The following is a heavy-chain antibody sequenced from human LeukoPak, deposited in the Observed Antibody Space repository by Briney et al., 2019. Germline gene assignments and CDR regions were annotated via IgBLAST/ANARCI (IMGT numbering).Heavy chain of an antibody. D-gene: IGHD5-24*01. J-gene: IGHJ4*02. CDR3: ARERGYTYSFDY. Sequence: PGGSLRLSCAASGFTFSSYTMSWVRQAPGKGLEWVSCISSSGSATYHAGSVKGRFTISRDNAKNSLYLQLNSLRVEDTAVYYCARERGYTYSFDYWGQGTLVTVSS. V-gene: IGHV3-48*01. CDR1: GFTFSSYT. CDR2: ISSSGSAT.